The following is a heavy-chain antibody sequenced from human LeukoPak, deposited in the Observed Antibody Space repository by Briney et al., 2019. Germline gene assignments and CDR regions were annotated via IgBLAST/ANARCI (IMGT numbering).Heavy chain of an antibody. Sequence: PGGSLRLSCAASGFTFDDYAMHWVRHAPGKGLEWVSLISGDGGSTYYADSVKGRFTISRDNSKNSLYLQMNSLRTEDTALYYCAKDNRYCSSTSCYYYYYGMDVWGQGTTVTVSS. CDR1: GFTFDDYA. CDR2: ISGDGGST. CDR3: AKDNRYCSSTSCYYYYYGMDV. J-gene: IGHJ6*02. V-gene: IGHV3-43*02. D-gene: IGHD2-2*01.